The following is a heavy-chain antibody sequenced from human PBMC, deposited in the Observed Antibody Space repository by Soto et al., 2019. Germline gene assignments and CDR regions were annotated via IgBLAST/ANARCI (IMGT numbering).Heavy chain of an antibody. V-gene: IGHV4-34*01. Sequence: SETLSLTCTVSGGSISSYYWSWIRQPPGKGLEWIGEINHSGSTNYNPSLKSRVTISVDTSKNQFSLKLSSVTAADTAVYYCASWGAGSSNWHVDYWGQGTLVTVA. CDR2: INHSGST. D-gene: IGHD6-13*01. CDR1: GGSISSYY. J-gene: IGHJ4*02. CDR3: ASWGAGSSNWHVDY.